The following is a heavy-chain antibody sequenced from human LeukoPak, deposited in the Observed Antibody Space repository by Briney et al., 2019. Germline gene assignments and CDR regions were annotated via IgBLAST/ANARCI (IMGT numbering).Heavy chain of an antibody. V-gene: IGHV1-24*01. CDR1: GYTLTELS. D-gene: IGHD3-22*01. CDR3: ATAPYYYDSSGYYY. J-gene: IGHJ4*02. Sequence: ASVKVSCKVSGYTLTELSMHWVRQAPGKGLEWMGGFDPEDGETIYAQKFQGRVTMTEDTSTDTAYMELSGLRSEDTAVYYCATAPYYYDSSGYYYWGQGTLVTVSS. CDR2: FDPEDGET.